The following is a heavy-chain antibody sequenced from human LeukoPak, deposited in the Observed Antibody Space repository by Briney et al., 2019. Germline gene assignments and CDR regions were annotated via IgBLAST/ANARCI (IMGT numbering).Heavy chain of an antibody. Sequence: GGSLRLSCTASGFTFGDYAMSWFRQAPGKGLEWVGFIRSKAYGGTTEYAASVKGRFTISRDDSKSIAYLQMNSLKTEDTAVYYCTSELVGYCSSTSCSGPGYYYMDVWGKGTTVTVSS. D-gene: IGHD2-2*01. CDR2: IRSKAYGGTT. J-gene: IGHJ6*03. CDR1: GFTFGDYA. CDR3: TSELVGYCSSTSCSGPGYYYMDV. V-gene: IGHV3-49*03.